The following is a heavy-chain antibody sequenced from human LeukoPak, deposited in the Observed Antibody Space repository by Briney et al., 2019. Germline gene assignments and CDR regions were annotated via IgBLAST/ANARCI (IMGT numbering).Heavy chain of an antibody. CDR3: ARTHYYDSSGYGPFDY. V-gene: IGHV3-30*04. Sequence: GRSLRLSCAASGFTFSSYAMHWVRQAPGKGLEWVAVISYDGSNKYYADSVKGRFTTSRDNSKNTLYLQMNSLRAEDTAVYYCARTHYYDSSGYGPFDYWGQGTLVTVSS. CDR2: ISYDGSNK. J-gene: IGHJ4*02. CDR1: GFTFSSYA. D-gene: IGHD3-22*01.